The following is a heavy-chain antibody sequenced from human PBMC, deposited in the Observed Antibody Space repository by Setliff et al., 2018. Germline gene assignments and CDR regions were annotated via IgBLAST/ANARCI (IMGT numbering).Heavy chain of an antibody. V-gene: IGHV1-18*01. CDR2: ISPYGGNT. CDR3: ARSPPNRGVGQGHHMDV. CDR1: GDSFSNYG. J-gene: IGHJ6*03. D-gene: IGHD1-26*01. Sequence: ASVKVSCKASGDSFSNYGITWVRQAPGQGLEWLGSISPYGGNTNYPQWLQDRVTMTIDTSTSTAYVEVRSLRSDDTALYYCARSPPNRGVGQGHHMDVWGKGTSVTVSS.